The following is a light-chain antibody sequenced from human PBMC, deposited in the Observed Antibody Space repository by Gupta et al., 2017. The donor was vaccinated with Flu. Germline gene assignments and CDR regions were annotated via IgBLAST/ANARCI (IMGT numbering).Light chain of an antibody. J-gene: IGKJ4*01. CDR1: QSVSSY. CDR2: DAS. Sequence: EIVLPQSPATLSLSPGERATLSCRASQSVSSYLAWYQQKPGQALRLLIYDASNRATGIPARFSGSGSGTDFTLTISSLEPEDFAAYYCQQRSNWLTFGGGTKVEIK. CDR3: QQRSNWLT. V-gene: IGKV3-11*01.